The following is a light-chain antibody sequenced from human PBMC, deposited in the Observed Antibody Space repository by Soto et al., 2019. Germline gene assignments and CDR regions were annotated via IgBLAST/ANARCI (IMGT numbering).Light chain of an antibody. CDR1: SSDIGGYNY. CDR3: SSYTSSSTRV. CDR2: DVS. Sequence: SVLTQPASVSGSPGQSIAISCTGTSSDIGGYNYVSWYQQHPDKAPKLMIYDVSNRPSGVSNRFSGSKSGNTASLTISGLQAEDEADYYCSSYTSSSTRVFGTGTKVTV. J-gene: IGLJ1*01. V-gene: IGLV2-14*01.